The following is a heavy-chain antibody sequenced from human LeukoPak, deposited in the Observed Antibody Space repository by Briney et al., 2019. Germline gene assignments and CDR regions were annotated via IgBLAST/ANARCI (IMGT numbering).Heavy chain of an antibody. CDR1: GGSISNYY. CDR3: ARHEYSGSYYGLSWFDP. J-gene: IGHJ5*02. D-gene: IGHD1-26*01. Sequence: SETLSLTCTVSGGSISNYYWGWIRQPPGKGLEWIASIYYSGSTYYNPSLKSRVTISVDTSKNQLSLKLSSLTAADTAVYYCARHEYSGSYYGLSWFDPWGQGTLVTVSS. CDR2: IYYSGST. V-gene: IGHV4-39*01.